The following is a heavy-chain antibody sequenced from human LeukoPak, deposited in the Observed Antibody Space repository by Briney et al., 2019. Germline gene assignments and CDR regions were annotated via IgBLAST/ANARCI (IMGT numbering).Heavy chain of an antibody. CDR1: GFTFSSYE. D-gene: IGHD3-3*01. CDR2: ISSSGSTI. J-gene: IGHJ4*02. CDR3: ARGIRGITIFGVVDY. V-gene: IGHV3-48*03. Sequence: GGSLRLSCAASGFTFSSYEMHWVRQAPGKGLEWVSYISSSGSTIYYADSVKGRFTISRDNAKNSLYLQMNSLRAEDTAVYYCARGIRGITIFGVVDYWGQGTLVTVSS.